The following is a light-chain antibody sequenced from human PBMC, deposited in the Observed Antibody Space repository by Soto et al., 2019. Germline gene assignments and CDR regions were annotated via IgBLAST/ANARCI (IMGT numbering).Light chain of an antibody. CDR1: QSLGSSF. CDR2: VTS. Sequence: EIVLTQSPGTLSLSPGERATLSCRASQSLGSSFLAWYQQKPGQAPRLLIFVTSRRATGVPDRFSGSGSGTDFTLTISRLEPEDFAVYFCQYHGSSPSVFGQGTRLEIK. J-gene: IGKJ5*01. CDR3: QYHGSSPSV. V-gene: IGKV3-20*01.